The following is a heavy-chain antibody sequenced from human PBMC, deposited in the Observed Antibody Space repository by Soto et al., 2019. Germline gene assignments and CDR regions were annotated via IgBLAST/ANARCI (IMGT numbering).Heavy chain of an antibody. D-gene: IGHD2-8*01. CDR3: ARVSGNLMDY. J-gene: IGHJ4*02. Sequence: SATLALTCTFSGFSISSYYWSWIRQPAGKGLEWIGRIYTSGSTNYNPSLKSRVTMSVDTSKNQFSLKLSSVTAADTAVYYCARVSGNLMDYWGQGTLVTVSS. CDR1: GFSISSYY. CDR2: IYTSGST. V-gene: IGHV4-4*07.